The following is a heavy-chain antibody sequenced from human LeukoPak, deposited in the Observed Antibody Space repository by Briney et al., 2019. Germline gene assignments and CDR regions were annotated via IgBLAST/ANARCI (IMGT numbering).Heavy chain of an antibody. CDR3: ARQDGMLDY. CDR1: GGTFSSYA. J-gene: IGHJ4*02. Sequence: GSSVKVSCKASGGTFSSYAISWVRQAPGQGLEWMGRVIPILGIANYAQKFQGRVTITADKSTSTAYMELSSLRSEDTAVYYCARQDGMLDYWGQGTLVTVSS. CDR2: VIPILGIA. V-gene: IGHV1-69*04.